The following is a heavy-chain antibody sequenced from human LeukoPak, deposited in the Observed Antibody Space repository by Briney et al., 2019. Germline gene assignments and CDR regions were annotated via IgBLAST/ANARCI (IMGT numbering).Heavy chain of an antibody. J-gene: IGHJ4*02. D-gene: IGHD2-15*01. CDR1: GGSISIYY. CDR3: ARGRGDCSGGSCYHDY. CDR2: IYYSGST. Sequence: SETLSLTCTVSGGSISIYYWSWIRQPPGKGLEWIGYIYYSGSTNYNPSLKSRVTISVDTSKNQFSLKLSSVTAADTAVYYCARGRGDCSGGSCYHDYWGQGTLVTVSS. V-gene: IGHV4-59*01.